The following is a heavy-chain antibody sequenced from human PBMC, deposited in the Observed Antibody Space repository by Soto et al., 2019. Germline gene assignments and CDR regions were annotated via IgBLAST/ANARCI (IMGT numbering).Heavy chain of an antibody. CDR1: GASISGFY. V-gene: IGHV4-4*07. CDR3: VRDGTKTLRDWFDP. J-gene: IGHJ5*02. Sequence: SETRSLTCTVSGASISGFYWSWVRKSAGKGLEWIGRIYATGTTDYTPSLKSRVMMSVDTSKKQFSLKLRSVTPADTAVYYCVRDGTKTLRDWFDPWGQGISVTVYS. CDR2: IYATGTT. D-gene: IGHD1-1*01.